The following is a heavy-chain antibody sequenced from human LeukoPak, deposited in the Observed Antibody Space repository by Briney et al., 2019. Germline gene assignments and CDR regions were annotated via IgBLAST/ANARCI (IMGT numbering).Heavy chain of an antibody. CDR3: ARGRLMVFAIDFFDP. J-gene: IGHJ5*02. V-gene: IGHV4-30-2*01. CDR2: IYHTGNT. D-gene: IGHD2-8*01. CDR1: GGSISIGGYS. Sequence: SETLSLTCAVFGGSISIGGYSWSWIRQPPGKGLEWIGYIYHTGNTYQNPSLTSRVTMAVDKSKNQFSLKMTSVTAADTAVYYCARGRLMVFAIDFFDPWGQGTLVTVSS.